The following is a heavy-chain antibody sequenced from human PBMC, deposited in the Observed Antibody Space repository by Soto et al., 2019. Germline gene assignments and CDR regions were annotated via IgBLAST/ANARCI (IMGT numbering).Heavy chain of an antibody. D-gene: IGHD3-9*01. J-gene: IGHJ4*02. CDR2: IYYSGST. Sequence: QVQLQESGPGLVKPSQTLSLTYTVSGGSISSGGYYWSWIRQHPGKGLEWIGYIYYSGSTYYNPSLKSRVTISVDTSKNQFSLKLSSVTAADTAVYYCARVLRYFDWSRGVGNFDYWGQGTLVTVSS. V-gene: IGHV4-31*03. CDR1: GGSISSGGYY. CDR3: ARVLRYFDWSRGVGNFDY.